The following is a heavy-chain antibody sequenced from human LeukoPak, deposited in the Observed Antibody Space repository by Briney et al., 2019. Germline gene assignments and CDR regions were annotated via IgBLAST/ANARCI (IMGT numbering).Heavy chain of an antibody. J-gene: IGHJ4*02. D-gene: IGHD4-17*01. CDR1: GFTFSSYA. V-gene: IGHV3-23*01. CDR3: ARSGTTVTYFDY. Sequence: PGGSLRLSCAASGFTFSSYAMSWVRQAPGKGLEWVSAISGGDSGTYYADSVKGRFTISRDKSKHTLFLQMNSLRAEDTAVYYCARSGTTVTYFDYWGQGTLVTVSS. CDR2: ISGGDSGT.